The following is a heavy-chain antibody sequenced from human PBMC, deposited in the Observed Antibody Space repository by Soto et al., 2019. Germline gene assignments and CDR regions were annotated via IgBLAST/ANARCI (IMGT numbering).Heavy chain of an antibody. D-gene: IGHD1-26*01. V-gene: IGHV6-1*01. CDR3: ARGEQYSGRIFDY. J-gene: IGHJ4*02. Sequence: PSRTLSLSCVISVDSASSNSAASNWIRQSPSGGLEWLGRTYYMSKWYSDYAASVESRITVNPDTSKNHFSLQLNSATPEDTAVYYCARGEQYSGRIFDYWGQGTLVTVSS. CDR2: TYYMSKWYS. CDR1: VDSASSNSAA.